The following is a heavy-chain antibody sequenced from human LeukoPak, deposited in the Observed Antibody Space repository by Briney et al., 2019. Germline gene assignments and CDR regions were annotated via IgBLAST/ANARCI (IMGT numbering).Heavy chain of an antibody. CDR2: INPSSGGT. CDR3: ARLRYVGSGYPFDY. Sequence: ASVKVSCKASGYTFTDYYMHWVRQAPGQGLEWMGWINPSSGGTNYAQSFQGRVTMARDTSITTAFMELSRLISDDTAVYYCARLRYVGSGYPFDYWGHGTLVTVSS. V-gene: IGHV1-2*02. D-gene: IGHD3-22*01. J-gene: IGHJ4*01. CDR1: GYTFTDYY.